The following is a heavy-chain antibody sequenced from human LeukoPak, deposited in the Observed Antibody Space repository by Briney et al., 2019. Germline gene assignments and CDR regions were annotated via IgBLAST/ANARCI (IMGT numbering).Heavy chain of an antibody. CDR1: GGSISSGSHY. Sequence: SSETLSLTCIVSGGSISSGSHYWSWIRQPPGKGLEWIGRIYSSGNTNYNPSLKSRVTISLDTSTNQFSLNLSSVTAADTAVYYCAGEVGGSWFDPWGLGTLVTVSS. CDR2: IYSSGNT. J-gene: IGHJ5*02. V-gene: IGHV4-61*02. CDR3: AGEVGGSWFDP. D-gene: IGHD1-26*01.